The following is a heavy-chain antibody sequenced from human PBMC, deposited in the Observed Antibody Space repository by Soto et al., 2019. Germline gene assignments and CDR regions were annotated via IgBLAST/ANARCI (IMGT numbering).Heavy chain of an antibody. CDR2: IIPIFGTS. D-gene: IGHD5-18*01. CDR1: GGTFSSYA. V-gene: IGHV1-69*01. Sequence: QVQLVQSGAEVKKPGSSVKVSCKASGGTFSSYAISWVRQAPGHGLEWMGGIIPIFGTSNYAQNLQGRVTITADESTSTAYMELSSLRAEDTAVYYFARERAAMLYNWFDPWGQGTLVTVSS. CDR3: ARERAAMLYNWFDP. J-gene: IGHJ5*02.